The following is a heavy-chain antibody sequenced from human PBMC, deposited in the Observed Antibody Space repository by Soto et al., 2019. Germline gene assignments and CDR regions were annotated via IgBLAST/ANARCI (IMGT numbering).Heavy chain of an antibody. D-gene: IGHD2-15*01. CDR2: VHPSGGSA. Sequence: QVQLVQSGAEVKKPGASVKVSCKTSGYIFTAYSMHWVRQAPGQGLEWMGVVHPSGGSAHYAQSFDGSVTLTRDTSTRTFYMELSSLRSEDTAVYYCSREENCRGGTCYSEYFHHWGQGTLVTDSS. CDR1: GYIFTAYS. CDR3: SREENCRGGTCYSEYFHH. V-gene: IGHV1-46*01. J-gene: IGHJ1*01.